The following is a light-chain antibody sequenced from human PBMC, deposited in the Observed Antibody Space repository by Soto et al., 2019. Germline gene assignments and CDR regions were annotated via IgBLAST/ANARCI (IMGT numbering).Light chain of an antibody. CDR1: QTISSW. J-gene: IGKJ1*01. CDR3: QHYNSYSEA. Sequence: DIQMTQSPSTLSGSVGDRVTITCRASQTISSWLAWYQQKPGKAPKLLIYKASTLESVVPSRFSGSGSGTQFALTISSLQPDDCATYCCQHYNSYSEAFGQWTKVELK. V-gene: IGKV1-5*03. CDR2: KAS.